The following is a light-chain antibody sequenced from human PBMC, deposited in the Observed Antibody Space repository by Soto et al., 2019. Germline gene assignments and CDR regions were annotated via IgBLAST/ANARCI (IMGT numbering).Light chain of an antibody. V-gene: IGKV1-27*01. J-gene: IGKJ4*01. CDR3: QKYDNASLT. CDR1: QDISTY. CDR2: AAY. Sequence: DIQMTQAPSSLPASVGDRVTITCRARQDISTYLAWYQQKPGKVPKLLISAAYTLQSGVPPRFSGSGSGTDFTLTIRSLQPEDVATYYCQKYDNASLTFGGGTKVEIK.